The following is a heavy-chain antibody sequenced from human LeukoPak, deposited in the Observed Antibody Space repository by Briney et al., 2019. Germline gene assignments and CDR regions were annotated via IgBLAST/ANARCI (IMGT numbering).Heavy chain of an antibody. J-gene: IGHJ5*02. D-gene: IGHD2-2*01. CDR3: ARGGYRSSTSCQPTDWFDP. CDR2: IYPGDSDT. Sequence: GESLKISCKGSAYSFTSYWIGWVRPMPGKGLARMGIIYPGDSDTRYSPSFQGQVTISADKSISTAYLQWSSLKASDTTMYYCARGGYRSSTSCQPTDWFDPWGQGTLVTVSS. CDR1: AYSFTSYW. V-gene: IGHV5-51*01.